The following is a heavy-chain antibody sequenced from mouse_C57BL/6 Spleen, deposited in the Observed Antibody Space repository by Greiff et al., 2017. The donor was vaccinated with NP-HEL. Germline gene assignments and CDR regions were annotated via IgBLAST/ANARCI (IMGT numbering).Heavy chain of an antibody. CDR3: ARYPLRGYFDY. CDR2: IHPNSGST. J-gene: IGHJ2*01. D-gene: IGHD2-12*01. V-gene: IGHV1-64*01. CDR1: GYTFTSYW. Sequence: VQLQQPGAELVKPGASVKLSCKASGYTFTSYWMHWVKQRPGQGLEWIGMIHPNSGSTNYNEKFKSKATLTVDKSSSTAYMQLSSLTSEDSAVYYCARYPLRGYFDYWGQGTTLTVSS.